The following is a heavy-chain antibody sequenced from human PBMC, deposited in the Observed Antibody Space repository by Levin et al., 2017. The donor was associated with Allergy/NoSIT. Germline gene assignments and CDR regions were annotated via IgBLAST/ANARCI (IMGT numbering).Heavy chain of an antibody. J-gene: IGHJ5*02. CDR1: GGSISSYY. CDR2: IYYSGST. V-gene: IGHV4-59*01. Sequence: SETLSLTCTVSGGSISSYYWSWIRQPPGKGLEWIGYIYYSGSTNYNPSLKSRVTISVDTSKNQFSLKLSSVTAADTAVYYCARYYYDILTGYVGWFDPWGQGTLVTVSS. D-gene: IGHD3-9*01. CDR3: ARYYYDILTGYVGWFDP.